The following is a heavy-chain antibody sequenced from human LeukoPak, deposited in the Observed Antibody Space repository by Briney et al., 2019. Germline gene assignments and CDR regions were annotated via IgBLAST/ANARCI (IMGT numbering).Heavy chain of an antibody. Sequence: SGTLSLTCTVSGGSISSYYWSWIRQPPGKGLEWIGYIYSSGSTNYNPSLKSRVTISVDTSKSQFSLRLSSVTAADTAVFYCARTTIAAAGYMDVWGKGTTVTVSS. D-gene: IGHD6-13*01. CDR3: ARTTIAAAGYMDV. CDR2: IYSSGST. J-gene: IGHJ6*03. V-gene: IGHV4-4*09. CDR1: GGSISSYY.